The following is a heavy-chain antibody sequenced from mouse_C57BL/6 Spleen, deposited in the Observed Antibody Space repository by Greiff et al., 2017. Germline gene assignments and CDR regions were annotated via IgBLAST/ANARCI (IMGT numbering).Heavy chain of an antibody. D-gene: IGHD1-1*01. J-gene: IGHJ4*01. V-gene: IGHV1-81*01. CDR1: GYTFTSYG. CDR3: ARAHYGSSDGAMDY. Sequence: QVQLQQSGAELSRPGASVKLSCKASGYTFTSYGISWVKQRTGQGLEWIGEIYPRSGNTYYNEKFKGKATLTADKSSSTAYMELRSLTAEDSAVYFCARAHYGSSDGAMDYWSQGTSVTVSS. CDR2: IYPRSGNT.